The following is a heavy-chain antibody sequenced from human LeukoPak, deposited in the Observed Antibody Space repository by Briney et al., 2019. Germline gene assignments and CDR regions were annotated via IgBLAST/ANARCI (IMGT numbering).Heavy chain of an antibody. V-gene: IGHV3-21*01. D-gene: IGHD3-10*02. Sequence: GGSLRLSCAASGFTLSSYNMNWVRQAPGKGLEWVSSISSSGKYIYYADSVKGRFTISRDNAKNSLYLQMNSLRAEDTAVYYCAELGITMIGGVWGKGTTVTISS. CDR3: AELGITMIGGV. CDR1: GFTLSSYN. CDR2: ISSSGKYI. J-gene: IGHJ6*04.